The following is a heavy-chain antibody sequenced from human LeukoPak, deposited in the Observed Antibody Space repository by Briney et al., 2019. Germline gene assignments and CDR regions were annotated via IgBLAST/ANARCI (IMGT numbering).Heavy chain of an antibody. J-gene: IGHJ6*03. V-gene: IGHV3-23*01. CDR1: GFTFSSYG. CDR3: ARDPGSSGYYSFYYYYYYMDV. CDR2: ISGSGGST. Sequence: GGSLRLSCAASGFTFSSYGMSWVRQAPGKGLEWVSAISGSGGSTYYADSVKGRFTISRDNAKNTLYLQMNSLRAEDTAVYYCARDPGSSGYYSFYYYYYYMDVWGKGTTVTVSS. D-gene: IGHD3-22*01.